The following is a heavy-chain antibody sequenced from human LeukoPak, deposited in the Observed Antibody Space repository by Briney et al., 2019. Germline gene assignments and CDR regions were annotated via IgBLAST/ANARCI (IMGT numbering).Heavy chain of an antibody. Sequence: SETLSLTYTVSGGSISTYYWSWIRQPPGKGLEWIGYIYYTGSTSYNPSLKSRVTMSLDASKNQFSLELNSVTPADTDVYYCARGGNYWPQWWFDPWGRGTLVSVSS. V-gene: IGHV4-59*01. CDR3: ARGGNYWPQWWFDP. J-gene: IGHJ5*02. CDR2: IYYTGST. CDR1: GGSISTYY. D-gene: IGHD1-26*01.